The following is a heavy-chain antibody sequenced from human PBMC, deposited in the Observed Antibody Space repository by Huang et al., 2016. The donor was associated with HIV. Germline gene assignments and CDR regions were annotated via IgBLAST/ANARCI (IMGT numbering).Heavy chain of an antibody. Sequence: EVQLVESGGGLVQPGGSLRLSCAASGFSISSYWMHWVRQAPGKGVVWVSRINSDGCRTSYADSVKGRFTISRDNAKNTLYLQMNSLRAEDTAVYYCARDPRIQSWLNFFDYWGQGTLVSVSS. CDR3: ARDPRIQSWLNFFDY. CDR2: INSDGCRT. D-gene: IGHD3-22*01. V-gene: IGHV3-74*01. CDR1: GFSISSYW. J-gene: IGHJ4*02.